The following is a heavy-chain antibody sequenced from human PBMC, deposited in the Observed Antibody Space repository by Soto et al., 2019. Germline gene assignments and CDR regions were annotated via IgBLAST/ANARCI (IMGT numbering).Heavy chain of an antibody. J-gene: IGHJ4*02. CDR1: GDSISSYY. V-gene: IGHV4-59*08. CDR2: IYYGGNT. Sequence: SETLSLTCTVSGDSISSYYWSWIRQPPGKGLEWIGYIYYGGNTNYNPSLKSRVTISVDTSKNQFSLEVSSVTAADTAVYYCARRYYDILTGYHYYFDYWGQGTLVTVSS. CDR3: ARRYYDILTGYHYYFDY. D-gene: IGHD3-9*01.